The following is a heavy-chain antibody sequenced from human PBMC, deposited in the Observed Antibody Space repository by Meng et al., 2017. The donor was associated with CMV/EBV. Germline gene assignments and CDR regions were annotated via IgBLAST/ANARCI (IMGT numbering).Heavy chain of an antibody. CDR3: VKGTGDDILTGYFDY. CDR2: ISWNGGTI. D-gene: IGHD3-9*01. J-gene: IGHJ4*02. V-gene: IGHV3-9*01. Sequence: GGSLRLSCAASGFTFDDYSLHWVRQPPGKGREWVSGISWNGGTIDYVDAVRGRFTISRDNARNSVYLLMDSLRLEDTAKDFCVKGTGDDILTGYFDYWGRGVLVTVSS. CDR1: GFTFDDYS.